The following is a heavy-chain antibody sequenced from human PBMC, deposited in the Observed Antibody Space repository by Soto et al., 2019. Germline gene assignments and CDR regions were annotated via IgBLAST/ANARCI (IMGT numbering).Heavy chain of an antibody. J-gene: IGHJ6*02. CDR2: MNPNSGNT. CDR1: GYTFTSYD. Sequence: ASVKVSCKASGYTFTSYDINWVRQATGQGLEWMGWMNPNSGNTGYAQKFQGRVTMTRNTSISTAYMELSSLRSEDTAVYYCARTLPDCSSTSCYPVYYYGMDVWGQGTTVTVSS. V-gene: IGHV1-8*01. CDR3: ARTLPDCSSTSCYPVYYYGMDV. D-gene: IGHD2-2*01.